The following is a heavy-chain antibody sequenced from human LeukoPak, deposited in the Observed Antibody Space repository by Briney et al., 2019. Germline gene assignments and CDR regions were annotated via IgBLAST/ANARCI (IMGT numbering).Heavy chain of an antibody. CDR1: GYTFTSYG. J-gene: IGHJ3*02. D-gene: IGHD3-22*01. V-gene: IGHV1-18*01. Sequence: ASVKVSCKASGYTFTSYGISWVRQAPGQGLEWMGWISAYNGNTNYAQKLQGRVTMTTDTSTSTAYMELRSMRSDDTAVYYCARGGYYYDGSGYYSDAFDIWGQGTMVTVSS. CDR3: ARGGYYYDGSGYYSDAFDI. CDR2: ISAYNGNT.